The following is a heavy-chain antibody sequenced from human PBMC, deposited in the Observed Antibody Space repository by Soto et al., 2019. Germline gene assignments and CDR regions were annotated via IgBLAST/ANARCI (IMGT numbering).Heavy chain of an antibody. Sequence: SETLSLTCTVSGCSISGGGYYWSWIRQHPGKGLEWIGYIYYSGSTYYNPSLKSRVTISVDTSKNQFSLKLSSVTAADTAVYYCARTLRGDDAIDIWGQGTMVTVS. CDR2: IYYSGST. CDR1: GCSISGGGYY. CDR3: ARTLRGDDAIDI. J-gene: IGHJ3*02. V-gene: IGHV4-31*03.